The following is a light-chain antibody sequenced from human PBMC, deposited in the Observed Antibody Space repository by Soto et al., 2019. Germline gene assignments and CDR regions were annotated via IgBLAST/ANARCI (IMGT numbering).Light chain of an antibody. CDR3: CSYAGTSHYV. CDR1: SSDVGGYDY. J-gene: IGLJ1*01. CDR2: DVR. Sequence: QSALTQPRSVSGSPGQSVTISCTGTSSDVGGYDYVSWYQQHPGKDPKLMIYDVRKRPSGVPDRFSASKSGNTASLTISGLQAEDEADYYCCSYAGTSHYVFGTGTKLTVL. V-gene: IGLV2-11*01.